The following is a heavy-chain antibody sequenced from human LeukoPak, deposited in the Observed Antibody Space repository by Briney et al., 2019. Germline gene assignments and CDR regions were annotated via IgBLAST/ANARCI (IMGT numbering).Heavy chain of an antibody. CDR3: TTDVRLYPNFDY. Sequence: GGSLRHSCAASGFTFSNAWMSGVRQAPGKGLEWVGRIKSKTDGGTTYYAAPVKGRFTSSRDDSKNTLYLQMNSLNTKDTAVYYCTTDVRLYPNFDYWGQGTLVTVSS. CDR1: GFTFSNAW. D-gene: IGHD2-8*01. CDR2: IKSKTDGGTT. V-gene: IGHV3-15*01. J-gene: IGHJ4*02.